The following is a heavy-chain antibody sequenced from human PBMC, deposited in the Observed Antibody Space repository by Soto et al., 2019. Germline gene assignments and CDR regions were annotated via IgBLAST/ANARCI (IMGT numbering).Heavy chain of an antibody. CDR2: ISAYNGNT. Sequence: ASVKVSCKASGYTFTSYGINWVRQAPGQGLEWMGWISAYNGNTNYAQKLQGRVTMTTDTSTSTAYMELRSLRSDDTAVYYCARESPHYDFWSGYYTYRGFDPWGQGTLVTVSS. D-gene: IGHD3-3*01. CDR1: GYTFTSYG. CDR3: ARESPHYDFWSGYYTYRGFDP. J-gene: IGHJ5*02. V-gene: IGHV1-18*04.